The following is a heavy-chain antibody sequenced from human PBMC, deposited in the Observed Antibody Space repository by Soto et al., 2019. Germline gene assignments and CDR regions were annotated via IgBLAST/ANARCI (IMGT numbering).Heavy chain of an antibody. V-gene: IGHV3-48*03. Sequence: EEQLVESGGGLVQPGGSLRLSCSASGFALYIYDMSWVRQAPGKDPEWISHIGTGGDRIYYADSVKGRFTISRDNAKNSLYLQMNSLRDDDTALYYCVGERELIFAPHDAFHIWGQGTWVTISS. CDR3: VGERELIFAPHDAFHI. D-gene: IGHD3-9*01. CDR2: IGTGGDRI. J-gene: IGHJ3*02. CDR1: GFALYIYD.